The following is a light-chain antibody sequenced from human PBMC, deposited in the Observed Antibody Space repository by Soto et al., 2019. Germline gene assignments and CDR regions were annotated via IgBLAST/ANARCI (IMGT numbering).Light chain of an antibody. V-gene: IGKV3-15*01. CDR2: GAS. J-gene: IGKJ2*01. CDR3: QQYNNWPTHT. Sequence: DIVMTQSPATLSVSPGEGATLSCRASQSVSNNLAWYQQKPGQAPRLLIYGASTRATGIPARFSGSGSGTEFSLTISSLQSEDFAVYYCQQYNNWPTHTFGQGTKVDIK. CDR1: QSVSNN.